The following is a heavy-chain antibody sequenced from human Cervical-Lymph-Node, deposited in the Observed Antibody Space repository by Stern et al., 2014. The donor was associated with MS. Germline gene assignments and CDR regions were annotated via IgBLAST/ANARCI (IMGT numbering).Heavy chain of an antibody. CDR2: ISYDGSNK. CDR1: GFTFSNYG. Sequence: VQLVESGGGVVQPGRSLRLSCAASGFTFSNYGMHWVRQAPGKGLEWVAVISYDGSNKYYADSVKGRFTISRDNSKNTLYLQMNSLRAEDTAVYYCAKDLGGSYYHYYYGMDVWGQGTTVTVSS. CDR3: AKDLGGSYYHYYYGMDV. J-gene: IGHJ6*02. D-gene: IGHD1-26*01. V-gene: IGHV3-30*18.